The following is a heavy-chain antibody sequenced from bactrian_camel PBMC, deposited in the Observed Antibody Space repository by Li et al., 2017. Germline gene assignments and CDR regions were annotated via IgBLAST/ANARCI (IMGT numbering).Heavy chain of an antibody. CDR1: TLSWDSDS. CDR3: AADRLACLGSTWSGESLKWNY. J-gene: IGHJ4*01. Sequence: QLVESGGGSVQPGGSLSLSCKISTLSWDSDSLVWFRQAPGKDREGVAAISLGRTATYADSIEGRFTISKDNAKKILYLQMDNLKPDDTAMYYCAADRLACLGSTWSGESLKWNYWGQGTQVTVS. V-gene: IGHV3S65*01. D-gene: IGHD1*01. CDR2: ISLGRTA.